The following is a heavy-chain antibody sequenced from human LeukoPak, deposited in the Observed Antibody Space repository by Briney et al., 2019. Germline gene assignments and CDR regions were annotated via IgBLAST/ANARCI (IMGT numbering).Heavy chain of an antibody. Sequence: GGSLRLSCAASGFTVSSNYMSWVRQAPEKGLEWVSVIYSGGSTYYADSVKGRFTISRDNSKNTLYLQMNSLRAEDTAVYYCAKDLAAASVYYFDYWGQGTLVTVSS. D-gene: IGHD6-13*01. J-gene: IGHJ4*02. CDR2: IYSGGST. V-gene: IGHV3-53*01. CDR3: AKDLAAASVYYFDY. CDR1: GFTVSSNY.